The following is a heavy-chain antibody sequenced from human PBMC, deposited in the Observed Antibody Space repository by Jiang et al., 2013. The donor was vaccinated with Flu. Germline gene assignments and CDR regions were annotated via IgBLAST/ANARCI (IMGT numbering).Heavy chain of an antibody. CDR1: GYSFTNYY. V-gene: IGHV1-46*01. CDR3: TRGEEWAFDI. CDR2: INPSSGTT. Sequence: GAEVKKPGTFVKVSCKASGYSFTNYYMHWVRQAPGQGLEWMGVINPSSGTTTHAQDFLGRVTMTRDTSTRTVYMELSSLRSEDTAVYYCTRGEEWAFDIWGQGTMVTVSS. D-gene: IGHD3-3*01. J-gene: IGHJ3*02.